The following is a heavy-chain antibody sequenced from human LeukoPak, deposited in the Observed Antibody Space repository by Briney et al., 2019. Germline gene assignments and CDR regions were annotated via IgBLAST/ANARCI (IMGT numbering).Heavy chain of an antibody. CDR3: ATKTAPPRRVDSSDI. Sequence: PSETLSLTCSVSGDSTSPYYWSWIRQPAGKGLEWIGRIYTSGTTYYNPSLKSRVTFSLDTSKNHFSLKLTSVTAADTAVYYCATKTAPPRRVDSSDIWGQGTMVTVSS. CDR1: GDSTSPYY. V-gene: IGHV4-4*07. CDR2: IYTSGTT. D-gene: IGHD5-18*01. J-gene: IGHJ3*02.